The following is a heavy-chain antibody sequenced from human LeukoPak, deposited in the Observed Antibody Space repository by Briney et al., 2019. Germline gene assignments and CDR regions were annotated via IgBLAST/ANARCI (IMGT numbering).Heavy chain of an antibody. J-gene: IGHJ2*01. D-gene: IGHD4-23*01. V-gene: IGHV4-4*02. Sequence: SETLSLTCAVSGGSISSSNWWSWVRQPPGKGLEWIGEIYHSGSTNYNPSLKNRVTISVDTSQNQFSLKLSSVTAADTAVYYCARRAVVTSYWCFDLWGRGTLVTVSS. CDR3: ARRAVVTSYWCFDL. CDR1: GGSISSSNW. CDR2: IYHSGST.